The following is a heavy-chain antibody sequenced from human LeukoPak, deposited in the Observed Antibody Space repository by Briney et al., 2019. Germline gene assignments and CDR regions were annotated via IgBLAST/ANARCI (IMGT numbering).Heavy chain of an antibody. J-gene: IGHJ3*02. D-gene: IGHD5-18*01. CDR3: ARGRGYYDAFDI. V-gene: IGHV4-34*01. Sequence: SGTLSLTCAVYGGSFSGYYWSWIRQPPGKGLEWIGEINHSGSTNYNPSLKSRVTISVDTSKNQFSLKLSSVTAADTAVYYCARGRGYYDAFDIWGQGTMVTVSS. CDR2: INHSGST. CDR1: GGSFSGYY.